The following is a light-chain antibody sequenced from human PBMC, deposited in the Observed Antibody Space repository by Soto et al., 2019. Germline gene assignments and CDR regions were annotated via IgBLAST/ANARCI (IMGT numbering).Light chain of an antibody. Sequence: EIVLTQSPATLSLSPGERATLSCRASQSVSSYLAWYQQKPGQAPRLLIFDATKRVTGIPARFSGSGSGTDFTLTISRLEPEDFAVYYCQQYGSSPSITFGQGTRLEIK. CDR2: DAT. J-gene: IGKJ5*01. CDR1: QSVSSY. V-gene: IGKV3-20*01. CDR3: QQYGSSPSIT.